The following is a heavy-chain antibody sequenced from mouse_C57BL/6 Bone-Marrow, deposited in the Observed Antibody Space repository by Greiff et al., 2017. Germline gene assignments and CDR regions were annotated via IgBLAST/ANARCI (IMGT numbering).Heavy chain of an antibody. J-gene: IGHJ4*01. V-gene: IGHV1-81*01. D-gene: IGHD2-5*01. CDR2: IYPRSGNT. Sequence: QVHVKQSGAELARPGASVKLSCKASGYTFTSYGISWVKQRTGQGLEWIGEIYPRSGNTYYNEKFKGQATLTADNSSSTAYMELRSLTSEDCAVYFCAREGYYSNFYYYARDYWGQGNSVTVSS. CDR1: GYTFTSYG. CDR3: AREGYYSNFYYYARDY.